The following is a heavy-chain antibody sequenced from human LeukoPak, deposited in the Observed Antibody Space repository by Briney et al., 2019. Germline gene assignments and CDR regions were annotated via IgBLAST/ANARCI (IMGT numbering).Heavy chain of an antibody. J-gene: IGHJ3*02. D-gene: IGHD7-27*01. CDR1: GGSISSYY. CDR2: IYYSGST. V-gene: IGHV4-59*01. Sequence: NPSETLSLTCTVSGGSISSYYWSWIRQPPGKGLEWIGYIYYSGSTNYNPSLKSRVTISVDTSKNQFSLKLSSVTAADTAVYYCARAPLTGDFRDAFDIWGQGTMVTVSS. CDR3: ARAPLTGDFRDAFDI.